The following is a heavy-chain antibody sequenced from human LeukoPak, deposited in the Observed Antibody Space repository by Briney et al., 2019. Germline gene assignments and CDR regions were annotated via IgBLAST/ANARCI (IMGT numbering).Heavy chain of an antibody. CDR3: AKTGLKVPRSYFDY. J-gene: IGHJ4*02. Sequence: PGGSLRLSCVPSGFTFSSYAMSWVRQAPGKGLEWVSSISGSGGSTHYADSVRGRFTISRDNSKNTLYLQMNSLRAEDTAIYYCAKTGLKVPRSYFDYWGQGALVTVSS. CDR2: ISGSGGST. D-gene: IGHD3-10*01. V-gene: IGHV3-23*01. CDR1: GFTFSSYA.